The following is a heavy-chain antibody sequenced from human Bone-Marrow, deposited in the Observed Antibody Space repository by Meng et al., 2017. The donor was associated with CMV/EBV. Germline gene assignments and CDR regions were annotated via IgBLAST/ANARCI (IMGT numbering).Heavy chain of an antibody. D-gene: IGHD3-3*01. V-gene: IGHV4-61*05. CDR3: ARYGFWCGNDWIDP. J-gene: IGHJ5*01. CDR1: GGSISSSSYY. Sequence: SGTLSLTCTVSGGSISSSSYYWGWIRQPPGQGLEYIGHIYYTERTNYNPSLKIRVSISKNTYKHQFSLKLSAVTAADTAVYYCARYGFWCGNDWIDPWGQGTLVTVSS. CDR2: IYYTERT.